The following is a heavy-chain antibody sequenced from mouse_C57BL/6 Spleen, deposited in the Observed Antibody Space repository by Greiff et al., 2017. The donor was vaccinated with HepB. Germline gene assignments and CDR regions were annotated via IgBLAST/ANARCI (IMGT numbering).Heavy chain of an antibody. Sequence: QVQLQQSGAELVKPGASVKLSCKASGYTFTEYTIHWVKQRSGQGLEWIGRFYPGSGSIKYNEKFKDKATLTADKSSSTVYMELSRLTSEDSAVYFCARQEGYYYGSSYYYAMDYWGQGTSVTVSS. V-gene: IGHV1-62-2*01. CDR3: ARQEGYYYGSSYYYAMDY. CDR1: GYTFTEYT. CDR2: FYPGSGSI. D-gene: IGHD1-1*01. J-gene: IGHJ4*01.